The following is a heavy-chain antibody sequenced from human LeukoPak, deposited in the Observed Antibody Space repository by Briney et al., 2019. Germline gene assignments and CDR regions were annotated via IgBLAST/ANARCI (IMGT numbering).Heavy chain of an antibody. J-gene: IGHJ4*02. CDR1: GFSFSGHW. CDR3: ARGPNSNWSGLDF. V-gene: IGHV3-74*01. CDR2: ISPTGSTT. Sequence: GGSLRLSCTASGFSFSGHWMHWARQLPGKGLVWVSRISPTGSTTSYADSVEGRFTVSRDNAKNTLYLQVNNLRAEDTAVYYCARGPNSNWSGLDFWGQGTLLTVSS. D-gene: IGHD6-6*01.